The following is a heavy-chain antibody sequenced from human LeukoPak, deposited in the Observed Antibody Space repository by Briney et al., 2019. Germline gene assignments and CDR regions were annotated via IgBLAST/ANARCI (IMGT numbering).Heavy chain of an antibody. CDR2: IYYSGST. V-gene: IGHV4-30-4*07. J-gene: IGHJ4*02. CDR3: ARAGKFPDY. Sequence: SETLSLTCAVSGGSISSGGYSWSWIRQPPGKGLEWIGYIYYSGSTYYNPSLKSRVTISVDTSKNQFSLKLSSVTAADTAVYYCARAGKFPDYWGQGTLVTVSS. CDR1: GGSISSGGYS.